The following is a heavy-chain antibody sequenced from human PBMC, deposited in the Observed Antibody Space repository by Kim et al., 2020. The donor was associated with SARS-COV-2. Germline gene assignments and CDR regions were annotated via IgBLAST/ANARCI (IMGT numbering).Heavy chain of an antibody. D-gene: IGHD3-22*01. CDR2: ISSSSSYI. V-gene: IGHV3-21*01. Sequence: GGSLRLSCAASGFTFSSYSMNWVRQAPGKGLEWVSSISSSSSYIYYADSVKGRFTISRDNAKNSLYLQMNSLRAEDTAVYYCARALDSSGYYYYGMDVWGQGTTVTVSS. J-gene: IGHJ6*02. CDR1: GFTFSSYS. CDR3: ARALDSSGYYYYGMDV.